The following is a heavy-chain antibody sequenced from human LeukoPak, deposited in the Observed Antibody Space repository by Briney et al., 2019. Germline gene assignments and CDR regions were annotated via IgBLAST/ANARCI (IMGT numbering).Heavy chain of an antibody. CDR2: IYTSGST. Sequence: SETLSLTCTVSGGSISSYYWSWIRQPPGKGLEWIGYIYTSGSTNYNPSLKSRVTISVDTSKNQFSLKLSSVTAADTAVYYCARHSIYYMDVWGKGTTVTVSS. J-gene: IGHJ6*03. D-gene: IGHD2-21*01. V-gene: IGHV4-4*09. CDR3: ARHSIYYMDV. CDR1: GGSISSYY.